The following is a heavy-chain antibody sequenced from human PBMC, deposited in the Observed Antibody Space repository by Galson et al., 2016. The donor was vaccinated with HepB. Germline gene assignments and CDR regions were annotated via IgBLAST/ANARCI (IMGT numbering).Heavy chain of an antibody. Sequence: SLRLSCAASGLTCSSYSLNWVRQAPGKGLEWVSYISSSSSTFYYADSVQGRFTIPSDNAKNSLYLQMNSLGAEDTAVYYFARDASETFWWAYYFDSWGQGTRVTVSS. D-gene: IGHD2-8*02. CDR3: ARDASETFWWAYYFDS. V-gene: IGHV3-48*04. CDR1: GLTCSSYS. J-gene: IGHJ4*02. CDR2: ISSSSSTF.